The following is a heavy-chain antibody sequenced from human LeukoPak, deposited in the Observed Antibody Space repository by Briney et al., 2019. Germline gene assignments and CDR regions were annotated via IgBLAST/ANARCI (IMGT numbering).Heavy chain of an antibody. CDR1: GGSISSYY. V-gene: IGHV4-59*01. Sequence: PSETLSLTCTVSGGSISSYYWSWIRQPPGKGLEWIGYIYYSGSTDYNPSLKSRVTISVDRSKTQFSLNLTSVTAADTAAYYCARGTSGSWYYGVDVWGQGTTVIVSS. D-gene: IGHD6-13*01. CDR3: ARGTSGSWYYGVDV. J-gene: IGHJ6*02. CDR2: IYYSGST.